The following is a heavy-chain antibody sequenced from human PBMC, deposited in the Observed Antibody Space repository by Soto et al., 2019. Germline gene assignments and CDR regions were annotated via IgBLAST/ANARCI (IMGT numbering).Heavy chain of an antibody. CDR1: GYTFTSYG. D-gene: IGHD3-9*01. J-gene: IGHJ5*02. CDR3: ARADYDILTGYPAPQFDP. Sequence: ASVKVSCKASGYTFTSYGISWVRQAPGQGLEWMGWISPNSGSTNYAQKFQGWVTMTRDTSISTAYMELSRLRSDDTAVYYCARADYDILTGYPAPQFDPWGQGTLVTVSS. CDR2: ISPNSGST. V-gene: IGHV1-2*04.